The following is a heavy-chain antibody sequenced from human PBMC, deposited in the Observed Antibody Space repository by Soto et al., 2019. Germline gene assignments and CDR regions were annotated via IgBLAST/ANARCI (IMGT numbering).Heavy chain of an antibody. J-gene: IGHJ4*02. CDR2: ISSSTFYT. Sequence: PGGSLRLSCAASGFTFIDYYMTWIRQAPGKGLEWVAYISSSTFYTNYADSVKGRFTISRDNSKNTLYLQMNSLRDEDPAAYYCARDPGYGYGPIDYWGQGPLVTVPS. D-gene: IGHD5-18*01. CDR3: ARDPGYGYGPIDY. CDR1: GFTFIDYY. V-gene: IGHV3-11*06.